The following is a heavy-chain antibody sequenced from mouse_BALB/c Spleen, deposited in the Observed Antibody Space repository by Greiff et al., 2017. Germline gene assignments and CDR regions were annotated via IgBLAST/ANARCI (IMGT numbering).Heavy chain of an antibody. J-gene: IGHJ3*01. V-gene: IGHV1-54*01. D-gene: IGHD2-4*01. CDR2: INPGSGGT. Sequence: VQLQQSGAELVRPGTSVKVSCKASGYAFTNYLIEWVKQRPGQGLEWIGVINPGSGGTNYNEKFKGKATLTADKSSSTAYMQLSSLTSDDSAVYFCARSTMITTGTWFAYWGQGTLVTVSA. CDR3: ARSTMITTGTWFAY. CDR1: GYAFTNYL.